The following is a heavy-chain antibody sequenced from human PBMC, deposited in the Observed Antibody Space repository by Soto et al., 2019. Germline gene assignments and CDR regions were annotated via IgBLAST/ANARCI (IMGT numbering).Heavy chain of an antibody. J-gene: IGHJ4*02. V-gene: IGHV1-69*01. CDR1: GGTFSISA. Sequence: QVQLVQSGAEVKKPGSSVKVSCKASGGTFSISAISWVRQAPGQGLDWMGGIIPIFGTAKYAQKFQGRITSTADASTSTAYMELSSLRSEDTAVYYWAAIVTVVDYWGQGTLVTVSS. D-gene: IGHD3-9*01. CDR2: IIPIFGTA. CDR3: AAIVTVVDY.